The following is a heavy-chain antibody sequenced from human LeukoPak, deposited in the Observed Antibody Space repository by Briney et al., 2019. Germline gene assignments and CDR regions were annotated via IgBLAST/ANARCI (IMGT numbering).Heavy chain of an antibody. J-gene: IGHJ4*02. CDR1: GGTFSSYA. D-gene: IGHD4-17*01. CDR3: ARAGFYGDSFDY. CDR2: IIPILGIA. Sequence: GASVKVSCKASGGTFSSYAISWVRPAPGQGLEWMGRIIPILGIANYAQKFQGRVTITADKSTSTAYMELSSLRSEDTAVYYCARAGFYGDSFDYWGQGTLVTVSS. V-gene: IGHV1-69*04.